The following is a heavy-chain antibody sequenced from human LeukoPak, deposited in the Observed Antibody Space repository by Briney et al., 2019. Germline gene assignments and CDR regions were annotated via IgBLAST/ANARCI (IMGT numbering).Heavy chain of an antibody. V-gene: IGHV4-61*02. CDR3: ARDKLDIVIVPGRESSFYYYYYMDV. J-gene: IGHJ6*03. D-gene: IGHD2-2*03. CDR2: INTSGST. CDR1: GGSFSSGSYY. Sequence: PSETLSLTCTVSGGSFSSGSYYWSWIRQPAGKGLEWIGRINTSGSTNYNPSLKSRVTMSVDTSKNQFSLKLRSVTAADTAVYYCARDKLDIVIVPGRESSFYYYYYMDVWGKGTTVTISS.